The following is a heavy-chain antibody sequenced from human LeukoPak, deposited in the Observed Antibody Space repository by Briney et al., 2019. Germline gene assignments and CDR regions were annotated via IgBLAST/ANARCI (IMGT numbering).Heavy chain of an antibody. CDR2: IIPILGIA. CDR1: GGTFSSYA. Sequence: SVKVSCKASGGTFSSYAISWVRQAPGQGLEWMGRIIPILGIANYAQKFQGRVTITADKSTSTAYMELSSLRSEDTAVYYCARVGSYQTYFDYWGQGTLVTVSS. V-gene: IGHV1-69*04. D-gene: IGHD1-26*01. CDR3: ARVGSYQTYFDY. J-gene: IGHJ4*02.